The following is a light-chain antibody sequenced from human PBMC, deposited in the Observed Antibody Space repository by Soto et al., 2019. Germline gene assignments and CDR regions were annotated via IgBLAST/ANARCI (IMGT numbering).Light chain of an antibody. Sequence: DIQMTQSPSSLSASVGDRVTITCRASQSISSYLNWYQQKPGKAPKLLIYAASSLQSGVPSRFSGSRPGTDFTLTITSLQPEAFATYYCQHSYSTPRTFGQGTKVEIK. CDR1: QSISSY. CDR2: AAS. CDR3: QHSYSTPRT. V-gene: IGKV1-39*01. J-gene: IGKJ1*01.